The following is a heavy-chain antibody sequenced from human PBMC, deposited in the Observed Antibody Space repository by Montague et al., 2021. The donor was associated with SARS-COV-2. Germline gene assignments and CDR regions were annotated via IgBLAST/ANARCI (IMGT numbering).Heavy chain of an antibody. J-gene: IGHJ3*02. CDR1: GFTFSTFA. Sequence: SLRLSCAPSGFTFSTFAMHWVRQAPGKGLEYVSGISSNGDSTYYANSVKGRFTISRDNSKNTLYLQMGSLKPEDMAVYYCTRDRMCMVGAWTAFDIWGQGKMVTVSS. D-gene: IGHD1-26*01. V-gene: IGHV3-64*01. CDR2: ISSNGDST. CDR3: TRDRMCMVGAWTAFDI.